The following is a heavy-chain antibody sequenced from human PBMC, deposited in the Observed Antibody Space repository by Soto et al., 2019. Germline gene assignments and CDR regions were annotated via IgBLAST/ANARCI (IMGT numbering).Heavy chain of an antibody. V-gene: IGHV3-30*18. J-gene: IGHJ6*02. D-gene: IGHD2-2*01. CDR3: ANGPAIVLVTAAMTYYSGRDV. CDR2: ISYDGSKK. CDR1: GFTFSSYG. Sequence: QVQLVESGGGVVQPGRSLRLSCAASGFTFSSYGMHLVRQAPGKGLEWVAVISYDGSKKYYAASVKGQITSSRNHSKNTLYLQMTRLSAEYTAVYYRANGPAIVLVTAAMTYYSGRDVWGQGTTVSVSS.